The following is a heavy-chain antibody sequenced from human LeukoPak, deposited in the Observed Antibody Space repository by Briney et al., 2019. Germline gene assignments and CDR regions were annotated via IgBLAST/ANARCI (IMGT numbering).Heavy chain of an antibody. CDR2: INHSGST. D-gene: IGHD2-21*01. J-gene: IGHJ4*02. CDR3: ARRVRSEKVFDY. V-gene: IGHV4-34*01. CDR1: GGSFSGYY. Sequence: SETLSLTCAVYGGSFSGYYWSWIRQPPGKELEWIGEINHSGSTNYNPSLKSRVTISVDTSKNQFSLKLSSVTAADTAVYYCARRVRSEKVFDYWGQGTLVTVSS.